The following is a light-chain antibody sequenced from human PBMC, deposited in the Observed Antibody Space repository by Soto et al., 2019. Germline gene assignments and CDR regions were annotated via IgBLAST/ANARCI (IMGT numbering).Light chain of an antibody. CDR2: KAS. CDR1: QRNSSW. Sequence: DIQMTQSPSTLSASVGDRVTITCRARQRNSSWLAWYQQKPGKAPRLLIYKASTLESVVPSRFSGSGSGTDFTRTISSLQPDDFATYYCQQYSTYWTFGQGTRVEIK. V-gene: IGKV1-5*03. CDR3: QQYSTYWT. J-gene: IGKJ1*01.